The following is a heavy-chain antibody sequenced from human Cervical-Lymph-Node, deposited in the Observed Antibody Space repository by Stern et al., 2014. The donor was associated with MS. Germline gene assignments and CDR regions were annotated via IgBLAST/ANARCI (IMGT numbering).Heavy chain of an antibody. CDR3: AREYCSSTSCYQWFDP. V-gene: IGHV4-31*03. CDR2: IYYSGST. Sequence: QVQLQESGPGLVKPSQTLSLTCTVSGGSISSGGYYWSWIRQHPGKGLEWIGYIYYSGSTYYNPSLKSRVTISVDTSKNQFSLKLSSVTAADTAVYYCAREYCSSTSCYQWFDPWCQGTLVTVSS. CDR1: GGSISSGGYY. J-gene: IGHJ5*02. D-gene: IGHD2-2*01.